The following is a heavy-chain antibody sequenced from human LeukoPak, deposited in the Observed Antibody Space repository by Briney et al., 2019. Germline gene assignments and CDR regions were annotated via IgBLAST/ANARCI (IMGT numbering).Heavy chain of an antibody. CDR2: INPNSGGT. CDR3: ARDRITMVRGVIPPGY. CDR1: GYTFTGYY. D-gene: IGHD3-10*01. V-gene: IGHV1-2*02. J-gene: IGHJ4*02. Sequence: GSVKVSCKASGYTFTGYYMHWVRQAPGQGLEWMGWINPNSGGTNYAQKFQGRVTMTRDTSISTAYMELSRLRSDDTAVYYCARDRITMVRGVIPPGYWGQGTLVTVSS.